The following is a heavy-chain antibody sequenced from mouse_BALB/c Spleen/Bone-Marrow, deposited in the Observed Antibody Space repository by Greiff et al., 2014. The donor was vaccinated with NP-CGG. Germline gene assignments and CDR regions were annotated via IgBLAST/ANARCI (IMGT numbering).Heavy chain of an antibody. CDR3: ASDRYAWYFDV. J-gene: IGHJ1*01. V-gene: IGHV14-3*02. D-gene: IGHD2-14*01. Sequence: VQLKQSGAELVKPGASVKLSCTASGFNIRDTYMHWVKQRPEQGLEWIGRIDPANGNTKYDPKFQGKATITADTSSNTAYLQLSSLTSEDTAVYYCASDRYAWYFDVWGAGTTVTVSS. CDR1: GFNIRDTY. CDR2: IDPANGNT.